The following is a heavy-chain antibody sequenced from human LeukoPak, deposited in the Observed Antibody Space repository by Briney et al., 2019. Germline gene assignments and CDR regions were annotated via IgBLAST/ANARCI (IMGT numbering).Heavy chain of an antibody. CDR2: ISGSGGST. J-gene: IGHJ6*02. Sequence: SGGSLRLSCAASGFTFSTYAMSWVRLAPGKGLEWVPGISGSGGSTYYADSVKGRFTSSRDNSNNTLYVQMNSLRVEDTAVYYCAKSGGLSGSGRLAMDVWGQGTTVTVSS. V-gene: IGHV3-23*01. D-gene: IGHD3-10*01. CDR1: GFTFSTYA. CDR3: AKSGGLSGSGRLAMDV.